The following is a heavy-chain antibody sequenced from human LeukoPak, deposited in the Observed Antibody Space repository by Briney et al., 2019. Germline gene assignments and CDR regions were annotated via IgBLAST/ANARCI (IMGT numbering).Heavy chain of an antibody. CDR2: IYHSGST. CDR1: GGSISSGGYS. V-gene: IGHV4-30-2*01. CDR3: ARGEDSSGYYLDY. D-gene: IGHD3-22*01. J-gene: IGHJ4*02. Sequence: SQTLSLTCAVSGGSISSGGYSWSWIRQPPGKGLEWIGYIYHSGSTYYNPSLKSRVTISVDRSKNQSSLKLSSVTAADTAVYYCARGEDSSGYYLDYWGQGTLVTVSS.